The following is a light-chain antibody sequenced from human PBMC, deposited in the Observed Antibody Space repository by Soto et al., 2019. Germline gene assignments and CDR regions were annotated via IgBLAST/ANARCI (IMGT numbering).Light chain of an antibody. CDR1: SSDVGGYNY. CDR2: EVN. CDR3: SSYAGSNILV. J-gene: IGLJ2*01. Sequence: QSVLTQPPSASGSPGQSITISCTGTSSDVGGYNYASWYQQHPGKAPKLIIHEVNKRPSGVPDRFSGSKSGNTASLTVTGLQAEDEADYYCSSYAGSNILVFGEGTKVTVL. V-gene: IGLV2-8*01.